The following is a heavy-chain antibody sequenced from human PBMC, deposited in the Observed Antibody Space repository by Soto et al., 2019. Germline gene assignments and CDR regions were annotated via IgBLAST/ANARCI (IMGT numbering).Heavy chain of an antibody. CDR1: GFTVSSNY. CDR3: ARGQPTVTTWGGMDV. Sequence: EVQLVESGGGLIQPGGSLRLSCAASGFTVSSNYMSWVRQAPGKGLEWVSVINSGGNTHYADSVKGRFTISRDNSKNTLYLQMNGLRAEDTAVYYCARGQPTVTTWGGMDVWGQGTTVTVFS. D-gene: IGHD4-17*01. CDR2: INSGGNT. J-gene: IGHJ6*02. V-gene: IGHV3-53*01.